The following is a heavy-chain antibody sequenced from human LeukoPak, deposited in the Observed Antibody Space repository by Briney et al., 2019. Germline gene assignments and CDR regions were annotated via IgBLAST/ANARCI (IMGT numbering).Heavy chain of an antibody. CDR2: IYTSGST. CDR1: GGSISSYH. D-gene: IGHD6-6*01. V-gene: IGHV4-4*07. CDR3: ARGREGLYSSSSGQVFDY. Sequence: PSETLSLTCTVSGGSISSYHWSWIRQPAGKGLEWIGRIYTSGSTNYNPSLKSRVTMSVDTSKNQFSLKLSSVTAADTAVYYCARGREGLYSSSSGQVFDYWGQGTLVTVSS. J-gene: IGHJ4*02.